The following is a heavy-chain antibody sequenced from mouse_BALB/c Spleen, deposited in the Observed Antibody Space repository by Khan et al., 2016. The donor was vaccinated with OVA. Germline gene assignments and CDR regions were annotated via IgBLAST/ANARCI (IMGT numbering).Heavy chain of an antibody. CDR3: TRLAYYYDSEGFAY. V-gene: IGHV5-6*01. CDR2: VSTGGSYT. D-gene: IGHD1-1*01. J-gene: IGHJ3*01. CDR1: GFTFSTYG. Sequence: DVQLVESGGDLVKPGGSLKLSCAASGFTFSTYGMSWVRQTADRRLEWVATVSTGGSYTYYPDSVKGRFTISRDNAKNTLYLQMNSLKSEDTARFYCTRLAYYYDSEGFAYWGQGTLVTVSA.